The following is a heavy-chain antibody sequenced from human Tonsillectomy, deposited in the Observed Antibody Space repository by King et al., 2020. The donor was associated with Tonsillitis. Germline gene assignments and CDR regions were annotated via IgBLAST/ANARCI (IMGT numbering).Heavy chain of an antibody. CDR3: ARRVESNYGDLNWYFDL. CDR2: IYPGDSET. J-gene: IGHJ2*01. Sequence: QLVQSGAEVKKPGEFLKISCKGSGYSFTTSWIAWVRQMPGKGLEWMGIIYPGDSETSYSPSFQGQVTISADKSISTAYLQWSSLKASDTAMYYCARRVESNYGDLNWYFDLWGRGTLVTVSS. CDR1: GYSFTTSW. V-gene: IGHV5-51*01. D-gene: IGHD4-17*01.